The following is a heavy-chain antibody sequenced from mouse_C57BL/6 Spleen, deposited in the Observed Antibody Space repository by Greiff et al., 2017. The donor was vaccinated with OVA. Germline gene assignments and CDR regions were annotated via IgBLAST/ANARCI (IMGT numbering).Heavy chain of an antibody. Sequence: EVQLQESGPGLVKPSQSLSLTCSVTGYSITSGYYWNWIRQFPGNKLEWMGYISYDGSNNYNPSLKNRISITRDTSKNQFFLKLNSVTTEDTATYYCARDRIYYYGSSPWDYWGQGTSVTVSS. CDR2: ISYDGSN. CDR3: ARDRIYYYGSSPWDY. D-gene: IGHD1-1*01. V-gene: IGHV3-6*01. CDR1: GYSITSGYY. J-gene: IGHJ4*01.